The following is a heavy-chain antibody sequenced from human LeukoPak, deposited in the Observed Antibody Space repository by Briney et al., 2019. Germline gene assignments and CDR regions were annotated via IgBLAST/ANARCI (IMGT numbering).Heavy chain of an antibody. CDR3: ATGGAGYQRNWFDP. CDR1: GGSISSSSYY. J-gene: IGHJ5*02. D-gene: IGHD3-9*01. CDR2: IYYSGST. Sequence: PSETLSLTCTVSGGSISSSSYYWGWIRQPPGKGLEWIGSIYYSGSTYYNPSLKSRVTISVDTSKNQFSLKLSSVTAADTAVYYCATGGAGYQRNWFDPWGQGTLVTVSS. V-gene: IGHV4-39*07.